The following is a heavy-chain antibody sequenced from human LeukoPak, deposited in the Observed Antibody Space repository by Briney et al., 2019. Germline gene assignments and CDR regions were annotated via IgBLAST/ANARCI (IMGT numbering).Heavy chain of an antibody. V-gene: IGHV4-59*10. CDR2: IYTSGST. CDR1: GGSFSGYY. J-gene: IGHJ4*02. D-gene: IGHD6-13*01. CDR3: ARRTWAAAGDY. Sequence: SETLSLTCAVYGGSFSGYYWSWIRQPAGKGLEWIGRIYTSGSTNYNPSLKSRVTISGDTSKNQFSLKLSSVTAADTAVYYCARRTWAAAGDYWGQGTLVTVSS.